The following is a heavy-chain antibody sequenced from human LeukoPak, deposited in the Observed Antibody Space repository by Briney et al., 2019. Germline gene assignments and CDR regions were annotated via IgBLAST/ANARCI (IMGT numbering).Heavy chain of an antibody. V-gene: IGHV1-18*01. Sequence: ASVKVSCKASGYTFTSYGISWVRQAPGQGLEWMGWISAYNGNTNYAQKLQGRVTMTTDTSTSTAYMELGSLRSDDTAVYYCARDVDYSSSWYLSSGWGSAEWGQGTLVTVSS. CDR2: ISAYNGNT. CDR1: GYTFTSYG. D-gene: IGHD6-13*01. J-gene: IGHJ4*02. CDR3: ARDVDYSSSWYLSSGWGSAE.